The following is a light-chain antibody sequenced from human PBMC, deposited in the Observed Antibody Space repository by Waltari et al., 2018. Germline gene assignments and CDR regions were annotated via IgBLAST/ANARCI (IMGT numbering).Light chain of an antibody. CDR1: QSVGNNY. V-gene: IGKV3-20*01. CDR2: DAS. CDR3: QQCASSPLT. J-gene: IGKJ4*01. Sequence: EIVLTQSPGILSLSTGERATLSCRASQSVGNNYLTWYQQKPGQAPRLLIYDASSRATGIPDRFSGSGSGTDFTLTISRLEPEDFAVYYCQQCASSPLTFGGGTKVEIK.